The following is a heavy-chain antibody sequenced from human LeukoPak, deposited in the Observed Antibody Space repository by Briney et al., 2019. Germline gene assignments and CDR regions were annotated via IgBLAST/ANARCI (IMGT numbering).Heavy chain of an antibody. CDR3: AKGGVSPAYTHIFAI. J-gene: IGHJ3*02. V-gene: IGHV3-30*02. Sequence: RGSLRLSCAASGFTFSSYGMHWVRQAPGKGLEWVTFIRYDGSDKYYADSVKGRFTISRDNSKNTLYLQMNSLRAEDTAFYYCAKGGVSPAYTHIFAIWGQGTIVTVSS. D-gene: IGHD3-16*01. CDR2: IRYDGSDK. CDR1: GFTFSSYG.